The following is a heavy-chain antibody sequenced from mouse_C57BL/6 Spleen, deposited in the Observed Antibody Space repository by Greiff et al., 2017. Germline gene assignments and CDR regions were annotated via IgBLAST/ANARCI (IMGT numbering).Heavy chain of an antibody. CDR1: GYTFTSYW. CDR2: IDPSDSYT. J-gene: IGHJ4*01. Sequence: QVQLQQPGAELVMPGASVKLSCKASGYTFTSYWMHWVKQRPGQGLEWIGEIDPSDSYTNYNQKFKGKSTLTVDKSSSTAYMQLSSLTSEDSAVYYCARLEYYSPYAMDYWGQGTSVTVSS. D-gene: IGHD2-12*01. CDR3: ARLEYYSPYAMDY. V-gene: IGHV1-69*01.